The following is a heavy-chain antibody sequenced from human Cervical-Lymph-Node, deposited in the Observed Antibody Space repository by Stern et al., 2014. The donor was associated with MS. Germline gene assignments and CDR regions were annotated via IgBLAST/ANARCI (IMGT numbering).Heavy chain of an antibody. J-gene: IGHJ5*02. CDR3: ARKVCSRRTCIEVPGSHWFDP. Sequence: QVQLQESGPGLVKPSETLSLTCTVSGGSISSSTYYWAWIRQPPGKGLEGIGTMYYSGRTFYNPSLKSRVTISVGKSKHQFSLKLSSVTAADTAVYYCARKVCSRRTCIEVPGSHWFDPWGQGTLVTVSS. D-gene: IGHD6-19*01. CDR2: MYYSGRT. V-gene: IGHV4-39*01. CDR1: GGSISSSTYY.